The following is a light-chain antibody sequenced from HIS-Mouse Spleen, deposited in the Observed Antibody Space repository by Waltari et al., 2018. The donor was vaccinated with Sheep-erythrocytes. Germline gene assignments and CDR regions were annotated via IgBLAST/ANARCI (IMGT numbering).Light chain of an antibody. J-gene: IGKJ4*01. CDR2: AAS. V-gene: IGKV1-39*01. CDR1: QSISSD. Sequence: DIQMTQAPSFMSASVGARGTIMCRASQSISSDLNWYQPKPRKAPKLLIYAASSLQSVVPSRFSGSGSGTDVTLTIRSLQPEDFATYYCQQSYSTPPLTFGGGTQVEIK. CDR3: QQSYSTPPLT.